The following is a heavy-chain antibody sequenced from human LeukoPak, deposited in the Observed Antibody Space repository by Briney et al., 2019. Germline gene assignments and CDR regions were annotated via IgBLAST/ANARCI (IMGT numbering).Heavy chain of an antibody. D-gene: IGHD3-22*01. Sequence: GGSLRLSCAASGFTFDDHAMHWVRQAPGKGLEWVAVISYDGSNKYYADSVKGRFTISRDNSKNTQYLQMNSLRAEDTAVYYCAKDGRGSGYCDYWGQGTLVTVSS. J-gene: IGHJ4*02. V-gene: IGHV3-30*18. CDR1: GFTFDDHA. CDR3: AKDGRGSGYCDY. CDR2: ISYDGSNK.